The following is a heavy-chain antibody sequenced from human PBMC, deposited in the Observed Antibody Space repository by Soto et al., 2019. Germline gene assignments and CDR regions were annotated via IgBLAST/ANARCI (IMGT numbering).Heavy chain of an antibody. CDR2: IYYSGST. J-gene: IGHJ5*02. CDR3: ARAEYSSSSLLFGP. Sequence: SETLSLTCTVSGGSISSGGYYWSWFRQHPGKGREWIGYIYYSGSTYYNPSLKRRVTISVDTSKNQFSLKLSSVTAADTAVYYCARAEYSSSSLLFGPWGQGTLVTVSS. D-gene: IGHD6-6*01. CDR1: GGSISSGGYY. V-gene: IGHV4-31*03.